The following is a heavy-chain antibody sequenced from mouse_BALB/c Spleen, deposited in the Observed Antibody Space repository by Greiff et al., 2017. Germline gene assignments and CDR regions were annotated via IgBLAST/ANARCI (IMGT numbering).Heavy chain of an antibody. Sequence: EVQGVESGPELVKTGASVKISCTASGYSFTDYYMHWVKQSPEKSFEWIGEINPSTGGTSYNQKFKGKATLTVDKSSSTAYMQLKSLTSEDSAVYYCARTDRYWYFDVWGAGTTVTVSA. CDR3: ARTDRYWYFDV. V-gene: IGHV1-42*01. CDR1: GYSFTDYY. CDR2: INPSTGGT. J-gene: IGHJ1*01.